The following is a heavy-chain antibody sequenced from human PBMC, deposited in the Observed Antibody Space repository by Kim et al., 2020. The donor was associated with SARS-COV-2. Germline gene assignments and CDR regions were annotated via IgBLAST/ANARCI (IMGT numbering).Heavy chain of an antibody. Sequence: KNYLGSVKGRFTLSRDNAENVLYLQMNSLRVGDTAVYYCATTTGSTCYEKWGQGTLVTVSS. CDR3: ATTTGSTCYEK. D-gene: IGHD1-1*01. J-gene: IGHJ4*02. CDR2: K. V-gene: IGHV3-7*01.